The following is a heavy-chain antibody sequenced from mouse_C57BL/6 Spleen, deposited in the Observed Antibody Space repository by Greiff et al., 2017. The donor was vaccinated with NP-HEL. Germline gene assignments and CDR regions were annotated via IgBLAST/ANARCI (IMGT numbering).Heavy chain of an antibody. D-gene: IGHD1-1*01. CDR2: ISSGGSYT. CDR3: ARGEDYYGSSYD. CDR1: GFTFSSYG. V-gene: IGHV5-6*01. J-gene: IGHJ2*01. Sequence: EVHLVESGGDLVKPGGSLKLSCAASGFTFSSYGMSWVRQTPDKRLEWVATISSGGSYTYYPDSVKGRFTISRDNAKNTLYLQMSSLKSEDTAMYYCARGEDYYGSSYDWGQGTTLTVSS.